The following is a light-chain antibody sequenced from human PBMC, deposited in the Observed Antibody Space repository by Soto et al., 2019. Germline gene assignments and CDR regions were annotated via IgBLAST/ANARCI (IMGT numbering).Light chain of an antibody. V-gene: IGKV3-15*01. CDR3: QQYNNWPPAT. CDR2: GAS. Sequence: DIVMTQSPATLSVSPGERATLSCRASQSVSSNLAWYQQKPGQAPRLLIYGASTRATGIPARFSGSGSGTEFTLTIGSLQSEDFAVYYCQQYNNWPPATFGGGTKVDIK. CDR1: QSVSSN. J-gene: IGKJ4*01.